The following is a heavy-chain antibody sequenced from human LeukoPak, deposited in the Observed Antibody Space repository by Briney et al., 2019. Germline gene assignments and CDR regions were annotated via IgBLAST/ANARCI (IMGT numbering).Heavy chain of an antibody. J-gene: IGHJ4*02. Sequence: PSETLSLTCSVSGGSISSYYWSWIRQPPGKGLEWIGYIYYSRSTKYNPSLESRVTISVDTSKNQFSLKLSSVTAADTAVYYCARGGGSPEFWGQGTQVTVSS. CDR3: ARGGGSPEF. V-gene: IGHV4-59*01. D-gene: IGHD1-26*01. CDR1: GGSISSYY. CDR2: IYYSRST.